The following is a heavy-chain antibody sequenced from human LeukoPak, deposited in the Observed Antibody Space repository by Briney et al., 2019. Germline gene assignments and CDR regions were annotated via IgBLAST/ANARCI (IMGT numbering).Heavy chain of an antibody. V-gene: IGHV3-30*02. CDR3: SKIVAAGGRFDS. D-gene: IGHD6-25*01. CDR1: GFTFSRYG. Sequence: GGSLRLSCAASGFTFSRYGMHWVRHSPGKGLEWVAFIRFDSSNQDYADSVEGRFTISRDNSKSTLYLQMNSLRPEDTAVYYCSKIVAAGGRFDSWGQGTLVTVSS. J-gene: IGHJ4*02. CDR2: IRFDSSNQ.